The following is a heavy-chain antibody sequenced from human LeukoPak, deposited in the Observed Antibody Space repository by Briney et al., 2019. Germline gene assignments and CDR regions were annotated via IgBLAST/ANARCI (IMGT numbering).Heavy chain of an antibody. CDR2: IRGSGGST. V-gene: IGHV3-23*01. J-gene: IGHJ1*01. CDR1: GFTFSSYA. D-gene: IGHD2-15*01. Sequence: GGSLRLSCAASGFTFSSYAMSWVRQAQGKGLEWVSAIRGSGGSTYYADSVKGRFTISRDNSKNTLYLQMNSLRAEDTAVYYCAKDLNSGYCSGGSCYSGRYFQHWGQGTLVTVSS. CDR3: AKDLNSGYCSGGSCYSGRYFQH.